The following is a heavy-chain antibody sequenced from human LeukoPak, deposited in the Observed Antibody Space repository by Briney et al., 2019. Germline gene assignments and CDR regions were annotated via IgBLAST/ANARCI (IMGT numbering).Heavy chain of an antibody. CDR1: GFTFTSYS. J-gene: IGHJ5*02. V-gene: IGHV3-21*01. CDR2: ISSSSSYI. CDR3: AKNSGSYPQGFDP. D-gene: IGHD1-26*01. Sequence: GGSLRLSCAASGFTFTSYSMNWVRQAPGKGLEWVSSISSSSSYIYYADSVKGRFSISRDNAKNSLYLQMNSLRAEDTAVYYCAKNSGSYPQGFDPWGQGTLVTVSS.